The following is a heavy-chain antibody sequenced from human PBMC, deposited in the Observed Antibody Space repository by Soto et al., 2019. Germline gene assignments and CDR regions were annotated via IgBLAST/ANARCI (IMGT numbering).Heavy chain of an antibody. V-gene: IGHV4-34*01. CDR3: ARKPIYHFFAGYYSVDY. J-gene: IGHJ4*02. Sequence: GSLRLSCAASGFTFDSYSMTWIRQPPGKGLEWIGEINHSGTTSYNPSLKSRLTISVDTSNNQFSLKLSSVTAADTAVYYCARKPIYHFFAGYYSVDYWGQGTLVTVSS. CDR1: GFTFDSYS. D-gene: IGHD3-9*01. CDR2: INHSGTT.